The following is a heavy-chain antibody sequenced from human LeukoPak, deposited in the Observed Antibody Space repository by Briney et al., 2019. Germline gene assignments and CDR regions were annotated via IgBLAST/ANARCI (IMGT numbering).Heavy chain of an antibody. J-gene: IGHJ6*03. D-gene: IGHD6-6*01. CDR3: AGDPTDPSIAARGYYYYMDV. CDR2: INPNSGGT. Sequence: GASVKVSCKASGGTFSSYAISWVRRAPGQGLEWMGWINPNSGGTNYAQKFQGRVTMTRDTSISTAYMELSRLRSDDTAVYYCAGDPTDPSIAARGYYYYMDVWGKGTTVTVSS. CDR1: GGTFSSYA. V-gene: IGHV1-2*02.